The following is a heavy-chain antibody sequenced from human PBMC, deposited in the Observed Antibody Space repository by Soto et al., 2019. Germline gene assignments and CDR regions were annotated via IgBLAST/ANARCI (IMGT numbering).Heavy chain of an antibody. Sequence: WRSLRLPWSPARLTFSSYRMHWVRQAPCNGPEWVAVIWYDGSNKSYADSVRGRFTISREDSKTTLYLQMNSLRAEDTAVYYCARDMQDSYGYKSYYYGMDVWGQGTPVIVSS. J-gene: IGHJ6*01. CDR1: RLTFSSYR. D-gene: IGHD5-18*01. V-gene: IGHV3-33*01. CDR2: IWYDGSNK. CDR3: ARDMQDSYGYKSYYYGMDV.